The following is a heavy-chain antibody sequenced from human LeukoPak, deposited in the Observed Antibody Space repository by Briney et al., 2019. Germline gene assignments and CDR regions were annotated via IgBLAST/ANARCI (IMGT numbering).Heavy chain of an antibody. J-gene: IGHJ5*02. Sequence: PGGSLRLSCAASGFTFDDYAMHWVRQAPGKGLEWVSGISWNSGTIGYADSVKGRFTISRDNAKNSLYLQMDSLRADDTAVYYCAGGSLWSPNWFDPWGQGTLVTVSS. D-gene: IGHD3-10*01. CDR2: ISWNSGTI. CDR1: GFTFDDYA. CDR3: AGGSLWSPNWFDP. V-gene: IGHV3-9*01.